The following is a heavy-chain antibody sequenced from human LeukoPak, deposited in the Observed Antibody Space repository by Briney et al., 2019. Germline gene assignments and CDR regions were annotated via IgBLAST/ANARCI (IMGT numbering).Heavy chain of an antibody. V-gene: IGHV4-34*01. CDR2: INHSGST. CDR1: GGSFSGYY. J-gene: IGHJ4*02. Sequence: PSETLSVTCAVYGGSFSGYYWSRIRQPPGKGLEWIGEINHSGSTNYNPPLKSRVTISVDTSKNHFSLKLSSVTAADTAVYYCARDVGEYCRSTSCQYYLDYWGQEPLVTVSS. D-gene: IGHD2-2*01. CDR3: ARDVGEYCRSTSCQYYLDY.